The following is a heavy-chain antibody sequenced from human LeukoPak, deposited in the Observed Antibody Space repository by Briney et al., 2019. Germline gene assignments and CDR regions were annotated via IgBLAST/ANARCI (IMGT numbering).Heavy chain of an antibody. CDR3: AGGDFWSGYYRYYGMDV. CDR1: GFTVSNTY. V-gene: IGHV3-53*01. J-gene: IGHJ6*02. D-gene: IGHD3-3*01. Sequence: PGGSLRLSCAASGFTVSNTYMSWVRQAPGKGLEWVSLIYSGGGTYSADSVKGRFTISRDISKNTLYLQMNSLRAEDTAVYYCAGGDFWSGYYRYYGMDVWGQGTTVTVSS. CDR2: IYSGGGT.